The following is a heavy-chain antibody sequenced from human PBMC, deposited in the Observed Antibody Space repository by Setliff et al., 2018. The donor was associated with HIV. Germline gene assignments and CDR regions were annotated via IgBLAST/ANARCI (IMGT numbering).Heavy chain of an antibody. CDR1: GITLSNYA. V-gene: IGHV3-23*01. Sequence: PGGSLRLSCAASGITLSNYAMSWVRQAPGKGLEWVSGISLSGGSTYYADSVKGRLTIFRDNSKKTLYLQMSSLGVEDTAVYYCAKDRQQLEPRGLDYWGQGTLGTASS. J-gene: IGHJ4*02. D-gene: IGHD6-13*01. CDR3: AKDRQQLEPRGLDY. CDR2: ISLSGGST.